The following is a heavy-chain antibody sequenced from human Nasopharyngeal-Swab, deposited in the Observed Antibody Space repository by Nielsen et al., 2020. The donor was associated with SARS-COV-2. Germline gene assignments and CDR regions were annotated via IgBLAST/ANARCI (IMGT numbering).Heavy chain of an antibody. CDR2: INHSGST. CDR1: GRSFTGYY. CDR3: ARSYSSGWGFFDY. D-gene: IGHD6-19*01. Sequence: SETLSLTCAVYGRSFTGYYWSWIRQPPGKGLEWIGEINHSGSTNYNPSLKSRVTISVDTSKNQFSLKLSSVTAADTAVYYCARSYSSGWGFFDYWGQGTLVTVSS. J-gene: IGHJ4*02. V-gene: IGHV4-34*01.